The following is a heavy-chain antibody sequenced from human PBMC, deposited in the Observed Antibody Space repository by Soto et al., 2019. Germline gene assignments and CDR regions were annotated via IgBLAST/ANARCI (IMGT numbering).Heavy chain of an antibody. CDR2: ISAYNGNT. CDR1: GYTFTSYG. Sequence: ASVKVSCKASGYTFTSYGISWVRQAPGQGLEWMGWISAYNGNTNYAQKLQGRVTMTTDTSTSTAYMELRSLGSDDTAVYYCARDPSGGLHLGELSYFDYWGQGTLVTVSS. J-gene: IGHJ4*02. V-gene: IGHV1-18*01. CDR3: ARDPSGGLHLGELSYFDY. D-gene: IGHD3-16*02.